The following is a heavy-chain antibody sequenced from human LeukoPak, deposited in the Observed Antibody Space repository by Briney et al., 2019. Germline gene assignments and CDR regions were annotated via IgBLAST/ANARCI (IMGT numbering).Heavy chain of an antibody. CDR3: ASAGLVRGAFDI. V-gene: IGHV1-46*01. J-gene: IGHJ3*02. Sequence: ASVKVSCKASGYTFTSYYMHWVRQAPGQGLEWMGIINPSGGSTSYAQKFQGGVTMTRDTSTSTVYMELSSLRSEDTAVYYCASAGLVRGAFDIWGQGTMVTVSS. D-gene: IGHD6-19*01. CDR2: INPSGGST. CDR1: GYTFTSYY.